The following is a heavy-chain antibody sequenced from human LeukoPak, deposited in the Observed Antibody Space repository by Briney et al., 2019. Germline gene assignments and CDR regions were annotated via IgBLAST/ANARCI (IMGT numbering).Heavy chain of an antibody. Sequence: PSETLSLTCTVSGCSISSSSYYWGWIRQPPGKGLEWIGSIYYSGSTYYNPSLKSLLTISVDTSKNQFSLKLSSVTAADTALYYCARGYSSSSGIDYWGQGTLVSVSS. CDR1: GCSISSSSYY. J-gene: IGHJ4*01. CDR2: IYYSGST. V-gene: IGHV4-39*07. CDR3: ARGYSSSSGIDY. D-gene: IGHD6-6*01.